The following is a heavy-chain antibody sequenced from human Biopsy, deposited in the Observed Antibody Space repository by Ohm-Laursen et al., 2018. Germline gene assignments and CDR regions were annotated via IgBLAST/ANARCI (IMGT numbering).Heavy chain of an antibody. J-gene: IGHJ6*02. Sequence: SVKVSCKASGGTFSSYAISWVRQAPGQGLEWMGRIIPIVDIVNYAQRFQGRVTMTADKSTSTAYLDLSSLISEDTAVYYCARGGSGSGYYGMDVWGQGTTVTVSS. D-gene: IGHD3-10*01. CDR1: GGTFSSYA. CDR2: IIPIVDIV. V-gene: IGHV1-69*04. CDR3: ARGGSGSGYYGMDV.